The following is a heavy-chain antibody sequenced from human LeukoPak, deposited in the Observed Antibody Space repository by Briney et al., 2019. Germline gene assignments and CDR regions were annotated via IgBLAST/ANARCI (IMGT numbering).Heavy chain of an antibody. CDR3: ERDKESVYYGSGSYYNEGSWFDP. J-gene: IGHJ5*02. CDR2: IYYSGST. CDR1: GCSISSYY. V-gene: IGHV4-59*01. Sequence: SETLSLTCTVSGCSISSYYWSWIRQPPGKGLEWVGYIYYSGSTNYNPSLKSRVTISVDTSKNQISVKLRSVTAADTAVYDCERDKESVYYGSGSYYNEGSWFDPWGQGTLVTVSS. D-gene: IGHD3-10*01.